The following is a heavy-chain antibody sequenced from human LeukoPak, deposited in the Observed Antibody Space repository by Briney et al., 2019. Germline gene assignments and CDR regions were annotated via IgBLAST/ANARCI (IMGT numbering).Heavy chain of an antibody. Sequence: SVKVSCKASGGTFSSYAISWVRQAPGQGLEWMGGIIPIFGTANYAQKFQGRVTITADESTSTAYMELSSLRSEDTAVYYCARRVPEVGYSYGYFDYWDQGTLVTVSS. CDR1: GGTFSSYA. CDR3: ARRVPEVGYSYGYFDY. V-gene: IGHV1-69*13. J-gene: IGHJ4*02. D-gene: IGHD5-18*01. CDR2: IIPIFGTA.